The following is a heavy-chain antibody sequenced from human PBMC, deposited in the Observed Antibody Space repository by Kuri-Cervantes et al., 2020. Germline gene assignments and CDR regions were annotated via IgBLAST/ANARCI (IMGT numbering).Heavy chain of an antibody. CDR3: VRDRGSGWYGLDC. V-gene: IGHV4-59*01. D-gene: IGHD6-19*01. J-gene: IGHJ4*02. CDR2: IYYSGST. CDR1: GDSISGYY. Sequence: SQTLSLTCAVSGDSISGYYWSWIRQPPGKGLEWIGYIYYSGSTYYNPSLKSRVSISVDTSKNQFSLKLSSVTAADTAVYYCVRDRGSGWYGLDCWGQGTLVTVSS.